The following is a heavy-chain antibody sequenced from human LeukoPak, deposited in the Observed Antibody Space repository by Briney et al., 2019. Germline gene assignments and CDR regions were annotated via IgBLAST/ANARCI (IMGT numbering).Heavy chain of an antibody. V-gene: IGHV4-59*12. CDR3: ARGVAGHFDY. Sequence: SETLSLTCTVSGGSISSYYWSWIRQPPGKGLEWIGSIYYSGSTYYNPSLKSRVTISVDKSKNQFSLKLSSVTAADTAVYYCARGVAGHFDYWGQGTLVTVSS. CDR2: IYYSGST. D-gene: IGHD6-19*01. J-gene: IGHJ4*02. CDR1: GGSISSYY.